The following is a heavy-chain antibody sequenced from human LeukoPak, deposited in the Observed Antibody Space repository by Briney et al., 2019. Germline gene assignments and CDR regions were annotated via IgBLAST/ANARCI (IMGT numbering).Heavy chain of an antibody. CDR1: GFTFSSYA. CDR3: AKDRGNIAAAGTVVGY. D-gene: IGHD6-13*01. V-gene: IGHV3-30*04. J-gene: IGHJ4*02. CDR2: ISYDGSKK. Sequence: PGGSLRLSCAASGFTFSSYAMHWVRQAPGKGLEGVAVISYDGSKKYYTDSVKGRFTISRDNSKNTLYLQMNSLSAEDTAVYYCAKDRGNIAAAGTVVGYWGQGTLVTVSS.